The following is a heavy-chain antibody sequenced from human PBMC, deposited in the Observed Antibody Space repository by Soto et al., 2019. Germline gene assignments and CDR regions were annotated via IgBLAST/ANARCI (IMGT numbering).Heavy chain of an antibody. CDR1: GYSFTNYW. CDR3: AKYTGDPRYYNHGMGV. D-gene: IGHD2-2*02. J-gene: IGHJ6*02. CDR2: IYPGDSDT. Sequence: PGESLKISCKGSGYSFTNYWIGWVRQMPGKGLEWMGIIYPGDSDTRYSPSFQGQVTISVDQSISTAYLQWSSLKASDTAIYYCAKYTGDPRYYNHGMGVWAQGTTVPVS. V-gene: IGHV5-51*01.